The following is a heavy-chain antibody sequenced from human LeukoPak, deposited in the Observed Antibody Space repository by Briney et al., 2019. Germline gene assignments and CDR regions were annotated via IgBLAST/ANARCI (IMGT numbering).Heavy chain of an antibody. V-gene: IGHV1-2*02. D-gene: IGHD6-19*01. J-gene: IGHJ5*02. CDR1: GYTFTGYY. CDR2: INPNSGGT. CDR3: ARAGSSGWDNWFDP. Sequence: ASVKVSCKASGYTFTGYYIHWVRQAPGQGLEWMGWINPNSGGTNYIQKFQGRVTMTRDTSISTAYMELSGLRSDDTAVYYCARAGSSGWDNWFDPWGQGTLVTVSS.